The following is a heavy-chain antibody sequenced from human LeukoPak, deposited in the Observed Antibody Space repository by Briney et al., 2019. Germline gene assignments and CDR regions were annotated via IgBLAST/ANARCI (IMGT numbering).Heavy chain of an antibody. V-gene: IGHV3-23*01. D-gene: IGHD3-22*01. CDR3: ATHRRGYHDSSESYYFDY. CDR1: GFTFNTYT. CDR2: ISDSGGSRT. J-gene: IGHJ4*02. Sequence: GGSLRLSCAASGFTFNTYTMSWVRQAQGKGLEWVSGISDSGGSRTYYADSVKGRFTISRDNSKNTLYLQMNGLRAEDTAVYYCATHRRGYHDSSESYYFDYWGQGTLVAVSS.